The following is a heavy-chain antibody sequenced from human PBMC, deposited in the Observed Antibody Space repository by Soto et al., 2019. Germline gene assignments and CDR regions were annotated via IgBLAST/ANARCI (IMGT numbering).Heavy chain of an antibody. J-gene: IGHJ4*02. D-gene: IGHD3-22*01. V-gene: IGHV4-59*11. CDR1: GGSISSHY. Sequence: AETLSLTCTVSGGSISSHYWSWIRQPPGKGLEWIGYIYYSGFTDYNPALKSRVTISEDTSKNQFSLRLTSVTAADTAVYYCARDQNSSGYLDYWGQGILVTVSS. CDR2: IYYSGFT. CDR3: ARDQNSSGYLDY.